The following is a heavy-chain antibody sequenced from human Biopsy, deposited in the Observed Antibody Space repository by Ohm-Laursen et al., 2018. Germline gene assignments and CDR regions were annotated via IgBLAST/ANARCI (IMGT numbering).Heavy chain of an antibody. Sequence: SVKVSCNASGYSFTKYYINWMRQAPGQGLEWMGIINPTGGTTSYAEKFQGRVTLTRDTSTGTVYLELNSLIYEDTALYYCARDETGSSVFGPYYYGMDVWGQGTTVTVSS. CDR3: ARDETGSSVFGPYYYGMDV. CDR2: INPTGGTT. J-gene: IGHJ6*02. V-gene: IGHV1-46*01. CDR1: GYSFTKYY. D-gene: IGHD3-9*01.